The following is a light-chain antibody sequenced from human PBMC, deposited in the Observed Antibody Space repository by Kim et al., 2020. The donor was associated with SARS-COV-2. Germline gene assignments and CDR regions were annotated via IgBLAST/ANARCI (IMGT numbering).Light chain of an antibody. V-gene: IGKV1-9*01. CDR3: QQVELYPS. Sequence: DIQLTQSPSFLSASVGDRVTITCRASQDIRDRLAWYQHRPGTAPKLLILAASTLHTGVPSRFSGGGTGTEFSLTIDSLQPEDFATYYCQQVELYPSFGPGTKLEI. CDR1: QDIRDR. CDR2: AAS. J-gene: IGKJ2*01.